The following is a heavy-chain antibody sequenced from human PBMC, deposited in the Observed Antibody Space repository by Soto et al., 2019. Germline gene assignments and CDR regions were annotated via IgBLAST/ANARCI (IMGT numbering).Heavy chain of an antibody. J-gene: IGHJ6*02. CDR3: TSTTVTTWGDYYYYYGMDV. CDR1: GFTFSNAW. D-gene: IGHD4-17*01. V-gene: IGHV3-15*07. Sequence: GGSLRLSCAASGFTFSNAWMNWVRQAPGKGLEWVGRIKSKTDGGTTDYAAPVKGRFTISRDDSKNTLYLQMNSLKTEDTAVYYCTSTTVTTWGDYYYYYGMDVWGQGTTVTVSS. CDR2: IKSKTDGGTT.